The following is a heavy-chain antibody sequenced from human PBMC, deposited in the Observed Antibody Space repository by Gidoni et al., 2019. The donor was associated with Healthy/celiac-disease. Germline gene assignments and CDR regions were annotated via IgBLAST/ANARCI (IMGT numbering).Heavy chain of an antibody. CDR3: ARAGQTVPGYCSGGSCLGAFDI. D-gene: IGHD2-15*01. J-gene: IGHJ3*02. CDR1: GGTFSSYT. CDR2: IIPILGIA. Sequence: QAQLVQSGAEVKKPGSSVKVSCKASGGTFSSYTISWVRQAPGQGLEWMGRIIPILGIANYAQKFQGRVTITADKSTSTAYMELSSLRSEDTAVYYCARAGQTVPGYCSGGSCLGAFDIWGQGTMVTVSS. V-gene: IGHV1-69*02.